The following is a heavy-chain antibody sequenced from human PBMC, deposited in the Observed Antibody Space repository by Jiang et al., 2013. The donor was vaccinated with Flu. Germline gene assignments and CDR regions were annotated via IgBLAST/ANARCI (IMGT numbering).Heavy chain of an antibody. J-gene: IGHJ3*02. CDR3: ARLTDAFDI. CDR1: GYSFTNYW. V-gene: IGHV5-51*01. CDR2: INPGDSDP. Sequence: KKPGESLKISCKGSGYSFTNYWIGWVRQMPGKGLEWMGIINPGDSDPRYSPSFQGQVTISADKSITTAYVQWSSLKASDTAMYYCARLTDAFDIWGQGTMVTVSS. D-gene: IGHD1-14*01.